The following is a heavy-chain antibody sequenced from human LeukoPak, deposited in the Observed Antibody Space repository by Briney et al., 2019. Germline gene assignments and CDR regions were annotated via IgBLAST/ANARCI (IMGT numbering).Heavy chain of an antibody. CDR2: ISSSSSYI. D-gene: IGHD3-10*01. V-gene: IGHV3-21*01. CDR3: ARDHKLAYYYGSGSPT. Sequence: GGSLRLSCAASGFTFSSYSMNWVRQAPGKGLEWVSSISSSSSYIYYADSVKGRFTISRDNAKNSLYLQMNSLRAEDTAVYYCARDHKLAYYYGSGSPTWGQGSLVTVSS. J-gene: IGHJ4*02. CDR1: GFTFSSYS.